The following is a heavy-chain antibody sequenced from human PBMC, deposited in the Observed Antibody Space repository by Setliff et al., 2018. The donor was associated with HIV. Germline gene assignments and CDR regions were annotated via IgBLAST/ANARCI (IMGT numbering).Heavy chain of an antibody. CDR1: GYTIANSY. Sequence: GASVKVSCKASGYTIANSYVHWVRQAPGQGPEWLGIINPSSGSTTYAQKFQGRVTMTRDTSTSTVYMELSSLRSEDTAVYYCARDPAPSSSASYFQHWGQGTPVTVSS. D-gene: IGHD6-6*01. CDR2: INPSSGST. J-gene: IGHJ1*01. V-gene: IGHV1-46*01. CDR3: ARDPAPSSSASYFQH.